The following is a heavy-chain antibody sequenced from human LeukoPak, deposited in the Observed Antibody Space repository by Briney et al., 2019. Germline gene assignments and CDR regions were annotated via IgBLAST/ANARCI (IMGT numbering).Heavy chain of an antibody. CDR2: INHSGST. CDR1: GGSFSGYY. J-gene: IGHJ4*02. D-gene: IGHD1-1*01. V-gene: IGHV4-34*01. CDR3: ARGLDWNDELDY. Sequence: PSETLSLTCAVYGGSFSGYYWSWIRQPPGKGLEWIGEINHSGSTNYNPSLKSRVTISADTSKNQFSLKLSSVTAADTAVYYCARGLDWNDELDYWGQGTLVTVSS.